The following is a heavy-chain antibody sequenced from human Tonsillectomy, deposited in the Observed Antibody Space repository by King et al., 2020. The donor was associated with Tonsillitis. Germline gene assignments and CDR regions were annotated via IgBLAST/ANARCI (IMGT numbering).Heavy chain of an antibody. J-gene: IGHJ3*02. Sequence: VQLVESGGGVVQPGRSLRLSCAASGFTFSSYAMHWVRQAPGKGLEWVAVISYDGSNKYYADSVKGRFTISRDNSKNTLYLQMNSLRAEDTAVYYCARSIGSSGVDCEVVIRGYDAFDIWGQGTMVTVSS. D-gene: IGHD4-23*01. CDR3: ARSIGSSGVDCEVVIRGYDAFDI. CDR1: GFTFSSYA. V-gene: IGHV3-30*04. CDR2: ISYDGSNK.